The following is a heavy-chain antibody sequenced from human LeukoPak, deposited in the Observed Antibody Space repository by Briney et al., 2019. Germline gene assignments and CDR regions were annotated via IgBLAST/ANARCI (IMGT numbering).Heavy chain of an antibody. D-gene: IGHD6-13*01. Sequence: GGSLRLSCAASGFALSSYVMSWVRQAPGKGLEWVSTITVGGGTYYADSVKGWFTISRDNSKNTLFLQMNTLGAEDTALFYCAKSPAAPYYFDYWGQGTLVTVSS. CDR2: ITVGGGT. CDR1: GFALSSYV. J-gene: IGHJ4*02. V-gene: IGHV3-23*01. CDR3: AKSPAAPYYFDY.